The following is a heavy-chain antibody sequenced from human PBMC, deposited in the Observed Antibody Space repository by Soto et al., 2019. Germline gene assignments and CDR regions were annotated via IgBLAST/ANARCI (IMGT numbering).Heavy chain of an antibody. V-gene: IGHV3-23*01. D-gene: IGHD2-21*01. Sequence: DVQLLESGGGLVQPGGSLKLSCVASGFSFNKYAMIWVRQAPGKGQEWVSGITGSGSSIQYTASVKGRFTISRDNSKNTVYLQMDYVRAEDTAMYYCAKDDVSVDGLWRVSAWGQGTPVTVS. J-gene: IGHJ5*02. CDR3: AKDDVSVDGLWRVSA. CDR1: GFSFNKYA. CDR2: ITGSGSSI.